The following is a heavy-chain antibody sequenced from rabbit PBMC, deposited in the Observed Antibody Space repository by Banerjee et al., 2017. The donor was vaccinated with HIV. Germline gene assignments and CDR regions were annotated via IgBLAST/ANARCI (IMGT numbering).Heavy chain of an antibody. CDR3: ARRDGAGISGSDL. V-gene: IGHV1S40*01. Sequence: QSLEESGGDLVKPGASLTLTCTASGFSFSSSYYMCWVRQAPGKGLEWIGCIYGGSSGGTYFASWAKGRFTISKTSSTTVTLQMTSLTAADTATYFCARRDGAGISGSDLWGPGTLVTVS. D-gene: IGHD8-1*01. CDR1: GFSFSSSYY. J-gene: IGHJ4*01. CDR2: IYGGSSGGT.